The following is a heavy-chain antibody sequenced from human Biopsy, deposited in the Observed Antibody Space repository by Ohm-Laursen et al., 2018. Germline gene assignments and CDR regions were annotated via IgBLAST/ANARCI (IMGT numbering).Heavy chain of an antibody. V-gene: IGHV3-30*03. CDR2: FSYDGINK. D-gene: IGHD3-9*01. Sequence: LRLSCAAFGFSFSSYGMHWVRQAPGKGLEWVAHFSYDGINKHYADSVKGRFTISRDNSKNTLSLQMNSLRVEDTAMYYCLREAATGYYHTADFWGQGTLVIVSS. CDR1: GFSFSSYG. CDR3: LREAATGYYHTADF. J-gene: IGHJ4*02.